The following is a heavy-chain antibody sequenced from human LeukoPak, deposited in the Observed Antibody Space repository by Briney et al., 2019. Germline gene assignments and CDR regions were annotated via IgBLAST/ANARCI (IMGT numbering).Heavy chain of an antibody. V-gene: IGHV3-7*04. D-gene: IGHD5-24*01. CDR2: IKQDGSKK. CDR3: TRVGYIDEGIDY. J-gene: IGHJ4*02. Sequence: QTGGSLRLSCAASGFTFSDYYMSWIRQAPGKGLEWVVNIKQDGSKKSYVDSVKGRFTISRDNAKNSLYLQMNSLRAEDTAIYYCTRVGYIDEGIDYWGQGTLVTVSS. CDR1: GFTFSDYY.